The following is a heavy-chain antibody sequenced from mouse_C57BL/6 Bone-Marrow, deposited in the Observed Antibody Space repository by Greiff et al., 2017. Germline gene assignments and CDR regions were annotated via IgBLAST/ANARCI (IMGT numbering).Heavy chain of an antibody. D-gene: IGHD2-1*01. V-gene: IGHV5-17*01. J-gene: IGHJ3*01. CDR3: ARGIYGNYDAY. Sequence: EVKVVESGGGLVKPGGSLKLSCAASGFTFSDYGMHWVRQAPEKGLEWVAYISSGSSTNYYADTVKGRFTISRDNAKNTLFLQMTSLRSEDTAMYYCARGIYGNYDAYWGQGTLVTVSA. CDR2: ISSGSSTN. CDR1: GFTFSDYG.